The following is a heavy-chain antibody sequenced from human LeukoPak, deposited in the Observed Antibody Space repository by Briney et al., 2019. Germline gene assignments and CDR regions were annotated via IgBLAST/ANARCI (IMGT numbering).Heavy chain of an antibody. CDR1: GYTFTDYY. CDR2: INPNSGGT. D-gene: IGHD4-17*01. J-gene: IGHJ4*02. V-gene: IGHV1-2*02. Sequence: ASVKVSRKASGYTFTDYYIHWVRQAPGEGLEWMGWINPNSGGTKYAQKFQGRVTMTRDTSITTAFMELSRLRSDDTAVFYCARDARTTALYWGQGTLVTVSS. CDR3: ARDARTTALY.